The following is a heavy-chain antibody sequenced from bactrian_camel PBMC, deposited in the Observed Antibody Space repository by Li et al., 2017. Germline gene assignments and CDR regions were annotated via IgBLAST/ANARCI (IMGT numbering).Heavy chain of an antibody. D-gene: IGHD1*01. CDR2: IETNGRT. CDR1: GHTYGLYC. J-gene: IGHJ4*01. CDR3: AARTSCTLGACGCSKSPTLSYNY. Sequence: HVQLVESGGGSVQTGGSLGLSCTSSGHTYGLYCLGWFRQIPGKEREGVAAIETNGRTSVADAVKGRFTISQDNGVNTLTLQMNSLKPEDTAMYTCAARTSCTLGACGCSKSPTLSYNYRGQGTQVT. V-gene: IGHV3S55*01.